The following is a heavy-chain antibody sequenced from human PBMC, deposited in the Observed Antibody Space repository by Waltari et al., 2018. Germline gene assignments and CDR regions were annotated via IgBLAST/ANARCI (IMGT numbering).Heavy chain of an antibody. CDR1: GGTFSSYA. Sequence: QVQLVQSGAEVKKPGSSVKVSCKASGGTFSSYAISWVRQAPGQGLEWMGRIIPILGIANYAQKFQGRVTITADKSTSTAYMELSSLRSEDTAVYYCAREYRSSPKYYYYYGMDVWGQGTTVTVSS. CDR2: IIPILGIA. D-gene: IGHD2-2*01. J-gene: IGHJ6*02. V-gene: IGHV1-69*09. CDR3: AREYRSSPKYYYYYGMDV.